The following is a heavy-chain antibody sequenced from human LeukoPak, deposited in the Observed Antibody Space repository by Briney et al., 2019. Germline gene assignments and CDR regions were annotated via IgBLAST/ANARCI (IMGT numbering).Heavy chain of an antibody. D-gene: IGHD6-19*01. CDR2: ISSSSSYI. CDR3: ARHSGGAVAGNPCDY. V-gene: IGHV3-21*04. Sequence: GGSLRLSCAASGFTFSSYSMNWVRQAPGKGLEWVSSISSSSSYIYYADSVKGRFTISRDSAKNSLYLQMNSLRAEDTALYYCARHSGGAVAGNPCDYWGQGALVTVSS. CDR1: GFTFSSYS. J-gene: IGHJ4*02.